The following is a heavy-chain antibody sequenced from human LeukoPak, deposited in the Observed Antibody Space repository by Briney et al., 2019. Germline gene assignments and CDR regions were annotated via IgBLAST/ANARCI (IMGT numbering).Heavy chain of an antibody. CDR2: ISNNGGAT. J-gene: IGHJ4*02. Sequence: GGSLRLSCAASGFTFSDYYMSWIRQAPGKGLEWVSYISNNGGATNYGDSVRGRFTISRDNSKNSLYLEMNSLRAEDTAIYFCARESYYGSGTYFNFDSWGQGILVTVSS. D-gene: IGHD3-10*01. CDR3: ARESYYGSGTYFNFDS. CDR1: GFTFSDYY. V-gene: IGHV3-11*01.